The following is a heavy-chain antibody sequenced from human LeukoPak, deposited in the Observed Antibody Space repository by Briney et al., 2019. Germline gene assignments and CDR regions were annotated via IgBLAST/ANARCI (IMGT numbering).Heavy chain of an antibody. J-gene: IGHJ5*02. Sequence: PGGSLRLSCAASGFTFSNSWMHWVRQAPGKGLVWVSRVNSDGKTTTYADSVKGRFTISRDNAKNSLYLQMNSLRAEDTAVYYCARELVIYPTDWFDPWGQGTLVTVSS. D-gene: IGHD3-9*01. CDR3: ARELVIYPTDWFDP. CDR1: GFTFSNSW. CDR2: VNSDGKTT. V-gene: IGHV3-74*01.